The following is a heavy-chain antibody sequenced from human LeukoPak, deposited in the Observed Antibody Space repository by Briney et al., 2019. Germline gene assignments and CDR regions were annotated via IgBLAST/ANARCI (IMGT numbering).Heavy chain of an antibody. D-gene: IGHD5-12*01. Sequence: PSETLSLTCTVSGGSISSGGYYWSWVRQHPGKGLEWIGYIYYSGSTYYNPSLKSRVTISADTSKNQFSLKLSSVTAADTAVYYCARGSAATSYVYYFDYWGQGTLVTVSS. J-gene: IGHJ4*02. CDR3: ARGSAATSYVYYFDY. CDR1: GGSISSGGYY. CDR2: IYYSGST. V-gene: IGHV4-31*03.